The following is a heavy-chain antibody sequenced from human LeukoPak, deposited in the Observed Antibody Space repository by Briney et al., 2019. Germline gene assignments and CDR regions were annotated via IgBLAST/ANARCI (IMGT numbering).Heavy chain of an antibody. D-gene: IGHD6-13*01. V-gene: IGHV4-61*02. CDR1: GFPISSSDYF. CDR2: MEISGST. CDR3: ASSSWYGYVVDY. J-gene: IGHJ4*02. Sequence: SSETLSLTCTVSGFPISSSDYFWSWVRQPAGKGLEWIGRMEISGSTNYNPSLKSRVTISVDTSKNQFSLKLSSVTAADTAVYYCASSSWYGYVVDYWGQGTLVTASS.